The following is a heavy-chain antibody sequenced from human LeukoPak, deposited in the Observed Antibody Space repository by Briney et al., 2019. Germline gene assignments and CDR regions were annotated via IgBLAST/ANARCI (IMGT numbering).Heavy chain of an antibody. CDR1: GGSISSSSYY. CDR3: ARIPWYQLLYVDYYYYGMDV. D-gene: IGHD2-2*02. J-gene: IGHJ6*02. Sequence: PSETLSLTCTVSGGSISSSSYYWGWLREPPGKGLEWIGYIYYSGSTNYNPSLKSRVTISVDTSKNQFSLKLSSVPAADTAVYYCARIPWYQLLYVDYYYYGMDVWGQGTTVTVSS. CDR2: IYYSGST. V-gene: IGHV4-61*05.